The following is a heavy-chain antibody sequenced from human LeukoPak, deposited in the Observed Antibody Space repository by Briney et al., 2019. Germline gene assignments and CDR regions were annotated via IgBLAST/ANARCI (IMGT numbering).Heavy chain of an antibody. D-gene: IGHD3-16*02. V-gene: IGHV1-24*01. CDR3: ATWKYYDYVWGSYPFDY. CDR2: FDPEDGET. Sequence: GASVKVSCKVSGYTLTELSMHWVRQAPGKGLEWMGGFDPEDGETIYAQKFQGRVTMTEDTSTDTAYMELSSLRSEDTAVYYCATWKYYDYVWGSYPFDYWGQGTLVTVSS. CDR1: GYTLTELS. J-gene: IGHJ4*02.